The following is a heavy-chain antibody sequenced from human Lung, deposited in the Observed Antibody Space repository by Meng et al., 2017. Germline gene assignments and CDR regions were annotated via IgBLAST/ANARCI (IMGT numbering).Heavy chain of an antibody. CDR3: AGGTPRRSYCDY. CDR1: DYTFTGYG. J-gene: IGHJ4*02. V-gene: IGHV1-18*01. Sequence: QVQLLQFGAEVKQPGAPLKVSCKASDYTFTGYGVCWVRQAPGQGLEWMAWLGAHPGDTSFAPKFLGRVTVTADTATATAYMELRSLRSDEKAVYYCAGGTPRRSYCDYWGLGPLVTVSS. CDR2: LGAHPGDT.